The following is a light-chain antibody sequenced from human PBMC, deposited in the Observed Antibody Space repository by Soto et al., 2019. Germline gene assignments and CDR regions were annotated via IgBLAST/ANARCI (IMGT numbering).Light chain of an antibody. CDR3: QQYNNWPFN. Sequence: EIVMTQSPATLSVSPGERATLSCRASQSLSSNLAWYQQKPGQAPRLLIYGASTGATGIPARFSGSESGTEFTLTISSLQSEDFAVYYCQQYNNWPFNFGQGTKLEIK. V-gene: IGKV3-15*01. CDR2: GAS. CDR1: QSLSSN. J-gene: IGKJ2*01.